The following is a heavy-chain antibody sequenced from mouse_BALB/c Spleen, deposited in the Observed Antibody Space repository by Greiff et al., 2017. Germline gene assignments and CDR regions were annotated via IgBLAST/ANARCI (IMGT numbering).Heavy chain of an antibody. J-gene: IGHJ3*01. Sequence: EVQLQQSGAELVKPGASVKLSCTASGFNIKDTYMHWVKQRPEQGLEWIGRIDPANGNTKYDPKFQGKATITADTSSNTAYLQLSSLTSEDTAVYYCAVYGNFRPWFAYWGQGTLVTVSA. CDR2: IDPANGNT. V-gene: IGHV14-3*02. CDR1: GFNIKDTY. D-gene: IGHD2-10*02. CDR3: AVYGNFRPWFAY.